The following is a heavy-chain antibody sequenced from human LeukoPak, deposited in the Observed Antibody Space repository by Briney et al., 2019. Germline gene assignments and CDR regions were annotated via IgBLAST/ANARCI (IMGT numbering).Heavy chain of an antibody. CDR2: ISDNGGST. D-gene: IGHD2-15*01. J-gene: IGHJ4*02. V-gene: IGHV3-23*01. CDR1: GFTFSRYA. Sequence: PGGSLRLSCAASGFTFSRYAISWVRQAPGKGLEWVSSISDNGGSTYDADSVKGRFSISRDNSKNTLYLQMNSLRAEDTAVYYCAKLVAEEEFDYWGQGTLVTVSS. CDR3: AKLVAEEEFDY.